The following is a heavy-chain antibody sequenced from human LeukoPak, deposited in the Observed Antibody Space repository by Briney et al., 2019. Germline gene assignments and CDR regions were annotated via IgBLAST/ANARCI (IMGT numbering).Heavy chain of an antibody. CDR1: GLTFSSYG. J-gene: IGHJ4*02. D-gene: IGHD2-15*01. Sequence: GGSLRLSCAASGLTFSSYGMSWVPQAPGKGLEWVSAISGSGGSTYYADSVKGRFTISRDNSKNTLYPQMNSLRAEDTAVYYCAKDESGSGGAPGYWGQGTLVTVSS. V-gene: IGHV3-23*01. CDR3: AKDESGSGGAPGY. CDR2: ISGSGGST.